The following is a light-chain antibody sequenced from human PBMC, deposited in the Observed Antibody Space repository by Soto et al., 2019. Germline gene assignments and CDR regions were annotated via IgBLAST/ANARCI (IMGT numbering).Light chain of an antibody. V-gene: IGLV2-23*02. CDR3: CSYAGSRV. Sequence: SVLTQPASVSGSPGQSITISCTGTSSDVGSYNLVSWYQQHPGKAPKLMIYEVSKRPSGVSNRFSGSKSGNTASLTISGLQAEDEADYYCCSYAGSRVFGTGTKVTVL. CDR1: SSDVGSYNL. J-gene: IGLJ1*01. CDR2: EVS.